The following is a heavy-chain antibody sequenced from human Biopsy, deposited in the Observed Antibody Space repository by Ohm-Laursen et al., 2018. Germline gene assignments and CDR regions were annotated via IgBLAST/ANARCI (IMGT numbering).Heavy chain of an antibody. D-gene: IGHD1-26*01. CDR2: IYYSGST. V-gene: IGHV4-59*07. CDR3: ARVGAGAPSIDYFDY. CDR1: GGFIGSFF. Sequence: SDTLSLTCSVSGGFIGSFFWSWIRQPPGKGLEWIGYIYYSGSTNYNPSLRSRVTISVDRSKNQFSLELSSVTAADTAAYYCARVGAGAPSIDYFDYWGQGALATVSS. J-gene: IGHJ4*02.